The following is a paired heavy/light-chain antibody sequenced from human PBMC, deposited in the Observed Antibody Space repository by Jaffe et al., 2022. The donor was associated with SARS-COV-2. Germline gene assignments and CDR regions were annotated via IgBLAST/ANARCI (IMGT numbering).Light chain of an antibody. CDR2: KAS. Sequence: DIQMTQSPSTLSASVGDRVTITCRASQSISSWLAWYQQKPGKAPKLLIYKASSLKSGVPSRFSGSGSGTEFTLTISSLQPDDFATYYCQQYNSYSPYTFGQGTKLEIK. V-gene: IGKV1-5*03. CDR1: QSISSW. J-gene: IGKJ2*01. CDR3: QQYNSYSPYT.
Heavy chain of an antibody. V-gene: IGHV4-4*07. CDR3: TRDGGKGVSGDCFDS. CDR1: GGSISGYY. Sequence: QVQLQESGPGLVKPSETLSLTCTVSGGSISGYYWSWIRQPAGKGLEWIGRIYSSGRTDYNPSLNNRVAMSVDASMNQFSLRLSSVTAADTAVYYCTRDGGKGVSGDCFDSLGQGTQVTVSS. CDR2: IYSSGRT. J-gene: IGHJ4*02. D-gene: IGHD3-16*01.